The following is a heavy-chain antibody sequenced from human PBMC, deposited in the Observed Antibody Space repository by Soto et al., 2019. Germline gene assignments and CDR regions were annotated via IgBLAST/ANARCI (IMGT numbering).Heavy chain of an antibody. D-gene: IGHD2-2*03. CDR3: ARRMDIVAVPAASPFYYYYGMDG. CDR1: GYSFTSYW. J-gene: IGHJ6*02. CDR2: IDPSDSYT. V-gene: IGHV5-10-1*01. Sequence: GESLKISCKGSGYSFTSYWISWVRQMPGKGLEWMGRIDPSDSYTNYSPSFQGHVTISADKSISTAYLQWSSLKASDTAMYYCARRMDIVAVPAASPFYYYYGMDGWGQGTTVTVAS.